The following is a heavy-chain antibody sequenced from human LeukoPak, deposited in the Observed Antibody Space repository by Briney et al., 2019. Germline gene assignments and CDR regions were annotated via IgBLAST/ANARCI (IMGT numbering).Heavy chain of an antibody. V-gene: IGHV1-69*04. D-gene: IGHD6-19*01. CDR3: ARDYSSGWYRWFDP. CDR1: GGTFSNYA. Sequence: SVKVSCKASGGTFSNYAINWVRQAPGQGLEWMGRIIPILGIANYAQKFQGRVTITADKSTSTAYMELSSLRSEDTAVYYCARDYSSGWYRWFDPWGQGTLITVSS. J-gene: IGHJ5*02. CDR2: IIPILGIA.